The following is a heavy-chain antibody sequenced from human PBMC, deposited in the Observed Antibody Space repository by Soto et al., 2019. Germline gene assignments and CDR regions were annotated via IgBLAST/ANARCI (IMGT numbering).Heavy chain of an antibody. D-gene: IGHD1-26*01. Sequence: EVQLLQSGGGLVQPGGSLRLSCAASGFTFSTYAMAWVRQPPGKGLEWVSTVSGGGDHTYYADSVKGRSTISRDASTNTLYLHMDSLRDEDTAVYYCANSGFAVLDYWGQGALVTVSS. CDR2: VSGGGDHT. J-gene: IGHJ1*01. CDR3: ANSGFAVLDY. CDR1: GFTFSTYA. V-gene: IGHV3-23*01.